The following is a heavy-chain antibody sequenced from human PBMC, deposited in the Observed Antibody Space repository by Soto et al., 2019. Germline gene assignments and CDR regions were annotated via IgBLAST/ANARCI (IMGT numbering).Heavy chain of an antibody. D-gene: IGHD6-19*01. V-gene: IGHV3-30*03. CDR2: ISYDGSNK. CDR1: GFTFSSYG. Sequence: QVQLVESGGGVVRPGRSLRLSCAASGFTFSSYGMHWVRQAPGKGLEWVAVISYDGSNKYYADSVKGRFTISRDNSKNTLYLQMNSLRAEDTAVYYCASLAVAGTDYFDYWGQGTLVTVSS. J-gene: IGHJ4*02. CDR3: ASLAVAGTDYFDY.